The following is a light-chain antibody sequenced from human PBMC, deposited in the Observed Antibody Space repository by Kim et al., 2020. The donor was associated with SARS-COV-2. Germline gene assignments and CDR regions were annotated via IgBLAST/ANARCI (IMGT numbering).Light chain of an antibody. CDR2: AAS. CDR1: QSISSY. J-gene: IGKJ2*01. V-gene: IGKV1-39*01. CDR3: QQSYITPYT. Sequence: DIQMTQSPSALSASVGDRVTITCRTTQSISSYLNWYQQKPGRAPKLLISAASALQGGVPSRFSGSGSETDFTLTISSLQPEDFATYFCQQSYITPYTFGHGTKVDIK.